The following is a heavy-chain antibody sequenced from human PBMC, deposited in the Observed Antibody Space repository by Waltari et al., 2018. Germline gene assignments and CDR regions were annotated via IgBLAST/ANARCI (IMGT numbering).Heavy chain of an antibody. D-gene: IGHD2-15*01. V-gene: IGHV3-48*04. J-gene: IGHJ6*03. CDR2: ISSSSSTI. CDR3: ARDRMVVTYYYYYYMDV. Sequence: EVQLVESGGGLEQPGGSLSLSCAASGFTFSSYSMNWVRQAPGKGLEWVSYISSSSSTIYYADSVKGRFTISRDNAKNSLYLQMNSLRAEDTAVYYCARDRMVVTYYYYYYMDVWGKGTTVTISS. CDR1: GFTFSSYS.